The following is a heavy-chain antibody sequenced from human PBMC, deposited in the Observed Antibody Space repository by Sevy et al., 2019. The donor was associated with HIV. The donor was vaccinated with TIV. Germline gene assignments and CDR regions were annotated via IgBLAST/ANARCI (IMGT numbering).Heavy chain of an antibody. D-gene: IGHD3-10*01. CDR3: ARVRYYGSGSYYLGAHFDY. J-gene: IGHJ4*02. Sequence: ASVKVSCKASGYTFTSYGISWVRQAPGQGLEWMGWISAYNGNTNYAQKLQGRVTMTTDTSTSTAYTELRSLRSDDTAVYYCARVRYYGSGSYYLGAHFDYWGQGTLVTVSS. V-gene: IGHV1-18*01. CDR1: GYTFTSYG. CDR2: ISAYNGNT.